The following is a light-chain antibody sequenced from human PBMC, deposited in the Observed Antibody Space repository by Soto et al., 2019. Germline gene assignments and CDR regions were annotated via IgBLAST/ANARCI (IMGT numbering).Light chain of an antibody. V-gene: IGKV1-9*01. J-gene: IGKJ4*01. CDR2: AAS. CDR3: QQVNSFPLT. CDR1: QDISSY. Sequence: DIQLTQSPSFLSASVGDRVTITCRASQDISSYLAWYLQKPGTAPKLLIYAASTLQSGVPSRFSGSGSGTEFTLTISSLQPEDFATYYCQQVNSFPLTFGGGTKVEIK.